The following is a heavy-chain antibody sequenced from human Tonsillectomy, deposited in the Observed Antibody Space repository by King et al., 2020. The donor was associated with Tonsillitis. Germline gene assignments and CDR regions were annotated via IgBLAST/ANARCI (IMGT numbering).Heavy chain of an antibody. V-gene: IGHV3-66*01. CDR2: IYSGGST. CDR1: GFTVSSNY. Sequence: EVQLVESGGGLVQPGASLRLSCAASGFTVSSNYMSWVRQAPGKGLECVSVIYSGGSTYYADSVKGRFTISRDNSKNTLYLQMNSLRAEDTAVYYCARGPDYGDHRDYWGQGTLVTVSS. CDR3: ARGPDYGDHRDY. J-gene: IGHJ4*02. D-gene: IGHD4-17*01.